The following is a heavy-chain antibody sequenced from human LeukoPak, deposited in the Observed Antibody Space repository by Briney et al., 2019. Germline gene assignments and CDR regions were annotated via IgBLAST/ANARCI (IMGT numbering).Heavy chain of an antibody. J-gene: IGHJ4*02. CDR3: ARDGDIAVATAPYYFDY. D-gene: IGHD6-19*01. Sequence: GGSLRLSCAASGFTFSYYEMIWVRQAPGKGLEWVSYITGGSTTKNYADSVKGRFTISRGNAKNSLYLQMNSLRAEDTAIYYCARDGDIAVATAPYYFDYWGQGILVTVSS. CDR1: GFTFSYYE. V-gene: IGHV3-48*03. CDR2: ITGGSTTK.